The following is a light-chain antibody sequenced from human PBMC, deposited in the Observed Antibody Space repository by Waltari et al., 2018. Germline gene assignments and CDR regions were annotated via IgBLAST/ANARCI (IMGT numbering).Light chain of an antibody. CDR2: DNN. CDR1: SLRSYY. CDR3: HSRDASGVGGS. V-gene: IGLV3-19*01. J-gene: IGLJ2*01. Sequence: SSELTQDPAVSVAMGQTVRITCQGDSLRSYYASWYQQRPGQAPRPVMYDNNTRPSGVPDRFSGSSSHNTASLTITGAQAEDEASYYCHSRDASGVGGSFGGGTKLTVL.